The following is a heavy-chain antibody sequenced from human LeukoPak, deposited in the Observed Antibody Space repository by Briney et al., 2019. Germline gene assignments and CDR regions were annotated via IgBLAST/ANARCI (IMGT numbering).Heavy chain of an antibody. CDR1: GGSISSSSYY. CDR2: IYYSGST. Sequence: SETLSLTCTVSGGSISSSSYYWGWIRQPPGKGLEWIGGIYYSGSTYYNPSLKSRVTISVDTSKNQFSLKLSSVTAADTAVYYCARVSGDDFWSGYPPNWFDPWGQGTLVTVSS. J-gene: IGHJ5*02. D-gene: IGHD3-3*01. CDR3: ARVSGDDFWSGYPPNWFDP. V-gene: IGHV4-39*07.